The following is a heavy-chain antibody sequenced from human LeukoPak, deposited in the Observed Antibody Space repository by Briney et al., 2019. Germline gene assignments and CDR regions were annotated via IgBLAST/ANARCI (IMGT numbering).Heavy chain of an antibody. CDR3: ARVVFGYSTFWRGPKHGVDV. CDR2: IYISGTT. CDR1: GDSISNYY. J-gene: IGHJ6*02. V-gene: IGHV4-4*07. Sequence: SETLSLTCTVSGDSISNYYWSWIRQPAGKGLEWIGRIYISGTTNYNPFFKNRVTMSIDTSKNQFFLKLGSVTAADTAVYYCARVVFGYSTFWRGPKHGVDVWGQGTTVTVSS. D-gene: IGHD3-3*01.